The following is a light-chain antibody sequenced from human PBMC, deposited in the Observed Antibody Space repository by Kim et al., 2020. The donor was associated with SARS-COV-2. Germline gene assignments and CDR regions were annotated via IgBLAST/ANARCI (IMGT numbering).Light chain of an antibody. V-gene: IGKV1D-13*01. Sequence: GDRVTITCRASQGIGSALAWYQQRPGKAPILLIYDASTLESGVPSRFSGSKSWTDFTLTISSLQPEDFATYYCQQFHDFPVTFGQGTRLEIK. J-gene: IGKJ5*01. CDR2: DAS. CDR3: QQFHDFPVT. CDR1: QGIGSA.